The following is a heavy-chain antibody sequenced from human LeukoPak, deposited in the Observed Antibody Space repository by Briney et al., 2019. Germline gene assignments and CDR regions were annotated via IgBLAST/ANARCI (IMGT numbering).Heavy chain of an antibody. D-gene: IGHD6-6*01. V-gene: IGHV3-15*05. CDR3: ARALAAPHY. J-gene: IGHJ4*02. CDR2: IKSKTDGGTT. Sequence: PGGSLRLSCAASGFTFINAWMSWFRQAPGKGLEWVGRIKSKTDGGTTDYTAPVKGRFTISRDDSKNTLYLQMNSLRAEDTAVYYCARALAAPHYWSQGTLVTVSS. CDR1: GFTFINAW.